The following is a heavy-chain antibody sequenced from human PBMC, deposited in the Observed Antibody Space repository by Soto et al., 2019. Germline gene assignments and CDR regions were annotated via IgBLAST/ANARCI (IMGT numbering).Heavy chain of an antibody. CDR1: EFTFSNYW. J-gene: IGHJ4*02. D-gene: IGHD3-10*01. CDR2: IRREGSKK. CDR3: DFGGSSFGY. V-gene: IGHV3-7*05. Sequence: EVQLVESGGGLVQAGESLRLSCAVSEFTFSNYWMSWVRQAPGKGLEWVANIRREGSKKYYVGSVEGRFTISRDNANNSLHLPMNSRRAGDTAVYYCDFGGSSFGYWGQGALVAVSS.